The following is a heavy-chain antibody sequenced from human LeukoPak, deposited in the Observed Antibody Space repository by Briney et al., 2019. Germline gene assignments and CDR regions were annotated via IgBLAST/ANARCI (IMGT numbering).Heavy chain of an antibody. CDR3: ARAVYAWAWFDP. CDR1: GGSISSYY. CDR2: IYYSGST. J-gene: IGHJ5*02. V-gene: IGHV4-59*01. D-gene: IGHD2-2*01. Sequence: SETLSLTCTVSGGSISSYYWSWIRQPPGKGLAGIGYIYYSGSTNYNPSLKSRVTISVDTSKNQFSLKLSSVTAADTAVYYCARAVYAWAWFDPWGQGTLVTVSS.